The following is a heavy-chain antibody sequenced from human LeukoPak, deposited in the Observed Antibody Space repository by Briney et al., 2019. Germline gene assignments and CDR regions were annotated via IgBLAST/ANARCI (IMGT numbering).Heavy chain of an antibody. J-gene: IGHJ6*03. V-gene: IGHV4-59*08. CDR1: GGSISTYY. CDR2: ISRGEST. CDR3: ARQGYYYYMDV. Sequence: SETLSLTCTVSGGSISTYYWSWIRQPPGKGLEWIGYISRGESTNYNPSLKSRVTISVDTSKNQFSLKLGFVTAADTAIYYCARQGYYYYMDVWDKGTTVTVSS.